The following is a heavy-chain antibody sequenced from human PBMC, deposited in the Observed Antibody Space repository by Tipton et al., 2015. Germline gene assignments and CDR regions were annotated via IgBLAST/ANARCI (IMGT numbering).Heavy chain of an antibody. J-gene: IGHJ3*01. Sequence: GSLRLSCAASGFTFSRYWMSWVRQTPGKGLEWVGQIKNDGSNKYYLDSMEGRFSISRDNAKNSLYLQMNTLRAEDTGVYYCARDVNGGYYDVWGQGTTVTVS. CDR3: ARDVNGGYYDV. CDR1: GFTFSRYW. CDR2: IKNDGSNK. D-gene: IGHD3-10*01. V-gene: IGHV3-7*01.